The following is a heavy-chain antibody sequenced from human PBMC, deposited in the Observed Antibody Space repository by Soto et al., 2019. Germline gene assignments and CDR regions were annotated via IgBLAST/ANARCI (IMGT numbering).Heavy chain of an antibody. CDR2: VYYTGST. CDR1: GDSISTFY. D-gene: IGHD3-22*01. CDR3: ARGRTVRNYADDSSDYFYFFDY. Sequence: SSETLSLTCTVSGDSISTFYWGWMRQSPGKELEWIGYVYYTGSTNYNPSLKSRVTISVDRSKNQFSLKLTSANAADTAVYYCARGRTVRNYADDSSDYFYFFDYWGQGTQVTVSS. V-gene: IGHV4-59*01. J-gene: IGHJ4*02.